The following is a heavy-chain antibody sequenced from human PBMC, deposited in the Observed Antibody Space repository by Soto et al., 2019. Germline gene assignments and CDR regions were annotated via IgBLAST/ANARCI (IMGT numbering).Heavy chain of an antibody. CDR3: ARDPVLRYFDWLFTALDDAFDI. Sequence: QVQLVESGGGVVQPGRSLRLSCAASGFTFSSYGMHWVRQAPGKGLEWVAVIWYDGSNKYYADSVKGRFTISRDNSKNTLYLQMNSLRVEDTAVYYCARDPVLRYFDWLFTALDDAFDIWGQGTMVTVSS. J-gene: IGHJ3*02. D-gene: IGHD3-9*01. CDR1: GFTFSSYG. V-gene: IGHV3-33*01. CDR2: IWYDGSNK.